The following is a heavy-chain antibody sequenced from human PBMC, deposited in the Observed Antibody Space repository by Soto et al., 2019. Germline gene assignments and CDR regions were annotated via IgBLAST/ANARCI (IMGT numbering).Heavy chain of an antibody. CDR3: ARQLKRYCSSTSCSPDAFDI. J-gene: IGHJ3*02. Sequence: GGSLRLSCAASGFTFSSNYMSWVRQAPGKGLEWVSVIYSGGSTYYADSVKGRFTISRDNSKNTLYLQMNSLRAEDTAVYYCARQLKRYCSSTSCSPDAFDIWGQGTMVTVSS. D-gene: IGHD2-2*01. CDR1: GFTFSSNY. CDR2: IYSGGST. V-gene: IGHV3-66*04.